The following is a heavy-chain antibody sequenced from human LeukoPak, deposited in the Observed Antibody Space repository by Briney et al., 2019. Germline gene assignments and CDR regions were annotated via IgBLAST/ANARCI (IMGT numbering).Heavy chain of an antibody. V-gene: IGHV3-72*01. D-gene: IGHD3-22*01. CDR2: TRNKASGYTT. CDR1: GFTFSDHY. Sequence: GGSLRLSCAASGFTFSDHYMDWVRQAPGKGLEWVGRTRNKASGYTTDYAASVKGRFTISRDDTKNSLYLQMNSLKTEDTAVYYCARVGSDYYYGVFVYWGQGTLVTVSS. CDR3: ARVGSDYYYGVFVY. J-gene: IGHJ4*02.